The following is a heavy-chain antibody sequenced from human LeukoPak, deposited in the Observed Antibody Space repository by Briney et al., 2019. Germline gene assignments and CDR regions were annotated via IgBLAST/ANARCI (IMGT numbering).Heavy chain of an antibody. J-gene: IGHJ4*02. V-gene: IGHV4-39*01. D-gene: IGHD6-13*01. CDR2: IYYSGST. CDR1: GGSISSSSYY. CDR3: ARVPRSGWAWGPGNY. Sequence: SETLSLTCTVSGGSISSSSYYWGWIRQPPGKGLEWIGSIYYSGSTYYNPSLKSRVTISVDTSKNQFSLKLSSVTAADTAVYYCARVPRSGWAWGPGNYWGQGTLVTVSS.